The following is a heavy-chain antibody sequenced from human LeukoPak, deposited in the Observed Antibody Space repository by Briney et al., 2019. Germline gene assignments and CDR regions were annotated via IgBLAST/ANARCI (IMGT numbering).Heavy chain of an antibody. CDR3: ARVLAEQWLAPGNYYYYMDV. CDR2: ISSSSSYI. CDR1: GFTFSSYS. J-gene: IGHJ6*03. V-gene: IGHV3-21*01. Sequence: KPGGSLRLSCAASGFTFSSYSMNWVRQAPGKGLEWVSSISSSSSYIYYADSVKGRFTISRDNAKNSLYLQMNSLRAEDTAVYYCARVLAEQWLAPGNYYYYMDVWGKGTTVTVSS. D-gene: IGHD6-19*01.